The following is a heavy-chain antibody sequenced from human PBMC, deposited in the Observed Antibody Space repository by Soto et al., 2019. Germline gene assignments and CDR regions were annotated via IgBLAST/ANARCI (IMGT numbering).Heavy chain of an antibody. Sequence: GSLRLSCAASGFTISSYAMSWVRQAPGKGLEWVSAITGSGGTTYYAVSVKSRITINPDTSRNQISLQLNSVTPEDTAVYFCARDIDFGYWGRGTQVTVSS. D-gene: IGHD3-3*01. CDR2: ITGSGGTT. V-gene: IGHV3-23*01. CDR3: ARDIDFGY. CDR1: GFTISSYA. J-gene: IGHJ4*02.